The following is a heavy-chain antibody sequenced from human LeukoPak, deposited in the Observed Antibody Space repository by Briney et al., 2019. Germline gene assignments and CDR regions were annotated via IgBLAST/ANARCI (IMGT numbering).Heavy chain of an antibody. J-gene: IGHJ4*02. V-gene: IGHV1-2*02. D-gene: IGHD2-8*01. CDR3: ASLLRVSDAK. CDR2: INPNSGAT. CDR1: GYTFTGYY. Sequence: ASVKVSCQASGYTFTGYYIHWVRQAPGQGLERMGTINPNSGATSYAQKFKGRVTMTRDTSISTAYMELSRLTSDDTAVYFCASLLRVSDAKWGQGTLVTVSS.